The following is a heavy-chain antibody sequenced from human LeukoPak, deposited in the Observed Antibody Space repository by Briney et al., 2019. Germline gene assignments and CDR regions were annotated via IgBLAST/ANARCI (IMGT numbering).Heavy chain of an antibody. D-gene: IGHD6-6*01. J-gene: IGHJ6*03. CDR1: GFTFSSYA. Sequence: GGSLRLSCAASGFTFSSYAMSWVRQAPGKGLEWVSAISGSGGSTYYADSVKGRFTISRDNSKNTLYLQMNSLRAEDTAVYYCARGISSSSPPYYYYYMDVWGKGTTVTVSS. V-gene: IGHV3-23*01. CDR3: ARGISSSSPPYYYYYMDV. CDR2: ISGSGGST.